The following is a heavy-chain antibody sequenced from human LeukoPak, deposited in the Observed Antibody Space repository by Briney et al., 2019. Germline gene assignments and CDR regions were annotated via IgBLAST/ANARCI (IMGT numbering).Heavy chain of an antibody. CDR2: ISSSSSTI. CDR1: GFTFSSYS. Sequence: GGSLRLSCAASGFTFSSYSMNWVRQAPGKGLEWVSYISSSSSTIYYADSVKGRFTISRDNAKNSLYLQMNSLRAEDTAVYYCARSSSWYHNCFDPWGQGTLVTVSS. V-gene: IGHV3-48*04. CDR3: ARSSSWYHNCFDP. D-gene: IGHD6-13*01. J-gene: IGHJ5*02.